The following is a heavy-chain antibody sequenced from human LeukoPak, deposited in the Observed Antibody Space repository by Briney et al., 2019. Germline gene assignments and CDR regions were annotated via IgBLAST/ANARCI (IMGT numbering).Heavy chain of an antibody. CDR2: FDPEDGET. V-gene: IGHV1-24*01. CDR1: GYTFTSYA. Sequence: ASVKASCKASGYTFTSYAMNWVRQAPGKGLEWMGGFDPEDGETIYAQKFQGRVTMTEDTSTDTAYMELSSLRSEDTAVYYCATLAYCGGDCYPGWFDPWGQGTLVTVSS. D-gene: IGHD2-21*02. J-gene: IGHJ5*02. CDR3: ATLAYCGGDCYPGWFDP.